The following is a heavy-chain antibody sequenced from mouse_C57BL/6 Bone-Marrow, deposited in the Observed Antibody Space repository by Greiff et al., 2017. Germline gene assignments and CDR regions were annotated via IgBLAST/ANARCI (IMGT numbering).Heavy chain of an antibody. J-gene: IGHJ2*01. CDR1: GFTFSDYY. V-gene: IGHV5-12*01. D-gene: IGHD2-1*01. Sequence: EVMLVESGGGLVQPGGSLKLSCAASGFTFSDYYMYWVRQTPEKRLEWVAYISNGGGSTYYPDTVKGRFTISRDNAKNTLYLQMSRLKSEDTAMYYCARHGSYYGGYLDYWGQGTTLTVSS. CDR3: ARHGSYYGGYLDY. CDR2: ISNGGGST.